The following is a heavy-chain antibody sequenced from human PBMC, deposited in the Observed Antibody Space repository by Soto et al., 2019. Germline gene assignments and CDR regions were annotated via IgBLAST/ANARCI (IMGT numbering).Heavy chain of an antibody. Sequence: GGSLRLSCAASGFTFSSYGMHWVRQAPGKGLEWVAVISYDGSNKYYADSVKGRFTISRDNSKNTLYLQMNSLRAEDTAVYYCATGATATTAGYAFDIWGQGTMVTVSS. D-gene: IGHD4-17*01. CDR3: ATGATATTAGYAFDI. CDR1: GFTFSSYG. J-gene: IGHJ3*02. V-gene: IGHV3-30*03. CDR2: ISYDGSNK.